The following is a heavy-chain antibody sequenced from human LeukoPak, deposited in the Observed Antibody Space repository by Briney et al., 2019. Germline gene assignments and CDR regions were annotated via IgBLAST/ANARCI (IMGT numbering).Heavy chain of an antibody. CDR3: AKEYSSGWSYWYFDL. CDR1: EFTFSNYG. Sequence: SGGSLRLSCAASEFTFSNYGMHWVRQAPGKGLEWVAVISKDGSTKIYSAAVKGRFTIYRDNSRNTMYLQMNSLRPEDTAVYFCAKEYSSGWSYWYFDLWGRGTLVTVSA. V-gene: IGHV3-30*18. CDR2: ISKDGSTK. D-gene: IGHD6-19*01. J-gene: IGHJ2*01.